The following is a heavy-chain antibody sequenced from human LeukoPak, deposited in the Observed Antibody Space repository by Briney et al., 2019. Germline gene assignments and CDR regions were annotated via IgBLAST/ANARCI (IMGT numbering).Heavy chain of an antibody. V-gene: IGHV3-49*04. CDR2: IRSHAYGGTT. CDR3: IAEGTTDY. J-gene: IGHJ4*02. CDR1: GLTFGAYA. Sequence: GGSLRLSCTGSGLTFGAYALSWVRQAPGKGLEWVGFIRSHAYGGTTQYVASVEGRFIISRDDSRFVAYLQMNSLKIEDTAVYYCIAEGTTDYWGQGSLVTVSS. D-gene: IGHD4-11*01.